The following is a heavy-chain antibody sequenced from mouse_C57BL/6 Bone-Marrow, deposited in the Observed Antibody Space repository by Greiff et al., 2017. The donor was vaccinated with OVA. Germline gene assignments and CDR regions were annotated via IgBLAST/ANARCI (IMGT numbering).Heavy chain of an antibody. CDR3: ARDPPYYYGSRDYAMDY. CDR2: ISDGGSYT. D-gene: IGHD1-1*01. CDR1: GFTFSSYA. Sequence: EVKLVESGGGLVKPGGSLKLSCAASGFTFSSYAMSWVRQTPEKRLEWVATISDGGSYTYYPDNVKGRFTISRDNAKNNLYLQMSHLKSEDTAMYYCARDPPYYYGSRDYAMDYWGQGTSVTVSS. J-gene: IGHJ4*01. V-gene: IGHV5-4*01.